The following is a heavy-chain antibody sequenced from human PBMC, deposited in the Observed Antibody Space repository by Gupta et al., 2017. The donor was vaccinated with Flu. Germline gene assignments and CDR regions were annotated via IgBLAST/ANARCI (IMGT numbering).Heavy chain of an antibody. CDR3: AREWSSPYYYGMDV. V-gene: IGHV1-18*01. Sequence: QDPGQGLEWMGWIRAYNGNTNYAQKLQGRVTMTTDTSTSTAYMELRSLRSDDTAVYYCAREWSSPYYYGMDVWGQGTTVTGSS. J-gene: IGHJ6*02. D-gene: IGHD2-15*01. CDR2: IRAYNGNT.